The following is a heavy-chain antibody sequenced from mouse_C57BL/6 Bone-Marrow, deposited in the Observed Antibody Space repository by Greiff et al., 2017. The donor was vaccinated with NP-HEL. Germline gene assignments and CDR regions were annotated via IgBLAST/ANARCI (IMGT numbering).Heavy chain of an antibody. CDR1: GYSITSGYY. V-gene: IGHV3-6*01. D-gene: IGHD2-10*02. CDR3: ARAYGNYLDY. CDR2: ISYDGST. J-gene: IGHJ2*01. Sequence: EVKLMESGPGLVKPSQSLSLTCSVTGYSITSGYYWNWIRRFPGNKLEWVGSISYDGSTNYSPSLKNRLSITRDTSKNKFFLKLNSVTAEDTATYYCARAYGNYLDYGGQGTTLTVSS.